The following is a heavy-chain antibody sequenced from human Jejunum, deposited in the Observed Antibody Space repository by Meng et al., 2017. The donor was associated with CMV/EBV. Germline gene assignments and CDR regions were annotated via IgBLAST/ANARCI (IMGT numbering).Heavy chain of an antibody. Sequence: GYTFTGYDIHWVRLAPGHGLEWMAWMNSKTGGAKYAQKFQGRVTMTRDTSISTVYMELSGLRSDDTAVYYCARDHGGSYSYSFDYWGQGTLVTVSS. J-gene: IGHJ4*02. CDR3: ARDHGGSYSYSFDY. D-gene: IGHD1-26*01. CDR1: GYTFTGYD. V-gene: IGHV1-2*02. CDR2: MNSKTGGA.